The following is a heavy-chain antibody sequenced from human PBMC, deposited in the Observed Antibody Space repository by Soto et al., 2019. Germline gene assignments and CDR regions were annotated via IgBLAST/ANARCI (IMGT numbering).Heavy chain of an antibody. V-gene: IGHV3-30*18. CDR3: AKVITGTTSPPVDY. Sequence: QVQLVESGGGVVQPGRSLRLSCAASGFTFSSYGMHWVRQAPGKGLEWVAVISYDGSNKYYADSVKGRFTISRDNSKNTLCLQMNSLRADDTAVYYCAKVITGTTSPPVDYWGQGTLVTVSS. CDR1: GFTFSSYG. J-gene: IGHJ4*02. CDR2: ISYDGSNK. D-gene: IGHD1-7*01.